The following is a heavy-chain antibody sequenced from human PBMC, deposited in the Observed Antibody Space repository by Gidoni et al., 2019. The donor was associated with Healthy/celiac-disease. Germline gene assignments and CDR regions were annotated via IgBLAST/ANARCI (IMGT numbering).Heavy chain of an antibody. CDR2: ISDDGSDN. Sequence: QVQLVESGGGVVQPGRSLRLSCAASGFTFSACGMPWVRQAPGKGLEWVAVISDDGSDNDYADSVKGRFTISRDNSKNTLYLQMNSLSGDDTAVYYCAKEGQEITIFGVAKLGADFWGQGTLVTVSS. D-gene: IGHD3-3*01. J-gene: IGHJ4*02. V-gene: IGHV3-30*18. CDR3: AKEGQEITIFGVAKLGADF. CDR1: GFTFSACG.